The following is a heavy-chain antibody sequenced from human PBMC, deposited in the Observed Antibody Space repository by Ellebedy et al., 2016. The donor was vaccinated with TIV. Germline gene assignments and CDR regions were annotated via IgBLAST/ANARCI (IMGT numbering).Heavy chain of an antibody. CDR3: GRLDDYSDYVDY. J-gene: IGHJ4*02. D-gene: IGHD4-11*01. CDR2: IYYSASP. Sequence: MPSETLSLSCTVSGGSFSSSSWSWIRQPPGKGLEWIGLIYYSASPNYNPSLKSRVTISVDTSKNQFSLKLSSVTAADTAVYHCGRLDDYSDYVDYWGQGTLVTVSS. V-gene: IGHV4-59*08. CDR1: GGSFSSSS.